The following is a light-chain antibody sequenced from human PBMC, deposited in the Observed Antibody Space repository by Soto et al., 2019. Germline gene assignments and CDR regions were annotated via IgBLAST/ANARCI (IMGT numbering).Light chain of an antibody. Sequence: DIQMTQSPSSLSASVGDRVTITCRASQSITYWLAWYQQKPGRAPKLLIYDVFNLQSGVPSSFSGSGSGTEFTLTISSLQPDDSATYHCQQYHSFSFTFGQGTKLEIK. J-gene: IGKJ2*01. CDR2: DVF. CDR1: QSITYW. CDR3: QQYHSFSFT. V-gene: IGKV1-5*01.